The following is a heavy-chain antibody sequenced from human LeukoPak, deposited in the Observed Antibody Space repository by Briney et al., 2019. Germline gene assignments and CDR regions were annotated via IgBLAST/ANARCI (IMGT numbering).Heavy chain of an antibody. CDR3: ARWDRKITGTTGHNWFDP. J-gene: IGHJ5*02. D-gene: IGHD1-7*01. Sequence: SETLSLTCTVSGDSISGGGYYWSWIRQPPGKGLEWIGYIYHSGSTYYNPSLKSRVTISVDRSKNQFSLNLSSVTAADTAVYYCARWDRKITGTTGHNWFDPWGQGTLVTVSS. CDR2: IYHSGST. V-gene: IGHV4-30-2*01. CDR1: GDSISGGGYY.